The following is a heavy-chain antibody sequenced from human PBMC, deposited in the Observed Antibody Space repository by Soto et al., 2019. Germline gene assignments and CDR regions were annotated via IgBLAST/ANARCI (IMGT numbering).Heavy chain of an antibody. D-gene: IGHD3-3*01. CDR1: GYSISSGYY. CDR2: IYHSGST. J-gene: IGHJ6*02. Sequence: SETLSLTCAVSGYSISSGYYWGWIRQPPGKGLEWIGSIYHSGSTYYNPSLKSRVTISVDTSKNQFSLKLSSVTAADTAVYYCARGKGDYDAYGMDVWGQGTTVTVSS. CDR3: ARGKGDYDAYGMDV. V-gene: IGHV4-38-2*01.